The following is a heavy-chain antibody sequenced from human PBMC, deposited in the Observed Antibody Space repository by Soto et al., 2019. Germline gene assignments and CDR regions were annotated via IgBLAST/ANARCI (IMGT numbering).Heavy chain of an antibody. V-gene: IGHV3-23*01. CDR2: IRETGNT. CDR1: GFTSSNYA. CDR3: AKQQMGVIRALDY. D-gene: IGHD1-26*01. J-gene: IGHJ4*02. Sequence: QPGGSLRLSCAASGFTSSNYAMSWIRQAPGKGLEWVSTIRETGNTYYADSVRGRFATSRDNSENTLYLQMSSLRAEDTAVYYCAKQQMGVIRALDYWGQGTLVTVSS.